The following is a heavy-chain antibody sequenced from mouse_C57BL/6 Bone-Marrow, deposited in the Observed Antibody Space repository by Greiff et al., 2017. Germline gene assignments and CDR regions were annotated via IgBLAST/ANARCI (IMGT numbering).Heavy chain of an antibody. CDR3: ARLGVKGYWYFDV. J-gene: IGHJ1*03. CDR1: GYTFTSYW. V-gene: IGHV1-7*01. D-gene: IGHD2-2*01. CDR2: INPSSGYT. Sequence: VKLQQSGAELAKPGASVKLSCKASGYTFTSYWMHWVKQRPGQGLEWIGYINPSSGYTKYNQKFKDKATFTADKSSSTAYMQLSSLTYEDSAVYYCARLGVKGYWYFDVWGTGTTVTVSS.